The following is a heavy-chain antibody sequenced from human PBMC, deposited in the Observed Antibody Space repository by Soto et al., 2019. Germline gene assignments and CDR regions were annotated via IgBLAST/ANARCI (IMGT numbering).Heavy chain of an antibody. J-gene: IGHJ4*02. D-gene: IGHD6-19*01. CDR1: GFTFSSYA. Sequence: EVQLSESGGGLVQPGGSLRLSCVASGFTFSSYAMTWVRQAPGKGLEWVSPISGSGSTTFYADSVRGRFSISRDNSKNTLYLQMNRLRAEDTAVYYCAKGGGSGWYSPLDYWGQGTLVTVSS. CDR2: ISGSGSTT. CDR3: AKGGGSGWYSPLDY. V-gene: IGHV3-23*01.